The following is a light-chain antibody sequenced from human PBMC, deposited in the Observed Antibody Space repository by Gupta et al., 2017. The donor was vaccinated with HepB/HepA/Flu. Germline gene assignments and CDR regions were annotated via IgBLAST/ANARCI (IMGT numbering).Light chain of an antibody. CDR1: SSDVGAYNY. J-gene: IGLJ3*02. CDR2: DVS. Sequence: QSALTQPASVSGSPGQSITISCTGTSSDVGAYNYVSWYQQQPGKAPKLMIYDVSNRPPGVANRFSGSKSGNTASLTISGLQAEDEADYYCISYTSSSTWVFGGGTKLTVL. V-gene: IGLV2-14*03. CDR3: ISYTSSSTWV.